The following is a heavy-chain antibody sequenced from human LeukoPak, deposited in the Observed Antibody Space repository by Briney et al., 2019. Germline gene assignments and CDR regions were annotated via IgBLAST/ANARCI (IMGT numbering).Heavy chain of an antibody. CDR1: GGTFSSYA. V-gene: IGHV1-18*01. J-gene: IGHJ4*02. CDR2: ISAYNGNT. D-gene: IGHD3-9*01. Sequence: GGPVKVSCKASGGTFSSYAISWVRQAPGQGLEWMGWISAYNGNTNYAQKLQGRVTMTTDTSTSTAYMELRSLRSDDTAVYYCARTPGYDILTGYPSYFDYWGQGTLVTVSS. CDR3: ARTPGYDILTGYPSYFDY.